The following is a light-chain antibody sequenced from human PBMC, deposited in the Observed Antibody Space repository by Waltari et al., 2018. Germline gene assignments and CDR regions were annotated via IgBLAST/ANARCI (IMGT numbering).Light chain of an antibody. Sequence: EIVLTQSPDTLSLSPGDTATLSCRASQSVTGGFIAWYQQKPGQAPRLLTFSASSRAPGIPDRFSGSWSGTGFTLTISSLEPEDFAVYYCQQYFTSVYTFGQGTKLEIK. V-gene: IGKV3-20*01. CDR1: QSVTGGF. CDR2: SAS. CDR3: QQYFTSVYT. J-gene: IGKJ2*01.